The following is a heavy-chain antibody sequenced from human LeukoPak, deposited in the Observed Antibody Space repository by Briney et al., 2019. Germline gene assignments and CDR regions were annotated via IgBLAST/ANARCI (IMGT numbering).Heavy chain of an antibody. D-gene: IGHD3-10*01. CDR2: MDNSGST. V-gene: IGHV4-59*08. Sequence: PSETLSLTCTVSGGSISSYYWNWLRQPPGKGLEWIGYMDNSGSTNYNPSLKSRVTISVDTSKNQFSLKLSSVTAADTAVYYCARYYITMVRGVIKPHFDYWGQGTLVTVSS. J-gene: IGHJ4*02. CDR3: ARYYITMVRGVIKPHFDY. CDR1: GGSISSYY.